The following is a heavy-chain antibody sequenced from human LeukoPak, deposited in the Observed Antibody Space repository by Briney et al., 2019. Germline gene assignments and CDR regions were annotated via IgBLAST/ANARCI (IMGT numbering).Heavy chain of an antibody. CDR2: ISGSGGST. Sequence: GGSLRLSCAASGFTFSSYAMSWVRQAPGQGLEWVSAISGSGGSTYYADSVKGRFTISRDNSKNTLYLQMNSLRDEDTAVYYYTKDRVYGGSGYFVYWGQGTLVTVSS. D-gene: IGHD3-10*01. CDR1: GFTFSSYA. CDR3: TKDRVYGGSGYFVY. J-gene: IGHJ4*02. V-gene: IGHV3-23*01.